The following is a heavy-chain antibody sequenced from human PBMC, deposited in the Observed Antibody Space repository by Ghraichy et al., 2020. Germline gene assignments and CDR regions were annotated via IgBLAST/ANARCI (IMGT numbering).Heavy chain of an antibody. CDR3: TTSLVDYSNLLGYYGMDV. D-gene: IGHD4-11*01. J-gene: IGHJ6*02. CDR2: IKSKTDGGTT. V-gene: IGHV3-15*07. CDR1: GFTFSNAW. Sequence: GGSLRLSCAASGFTFSNAWMNWVRQAPGKGLEWVGRIKSKTDGGTTDYAAPVKGRFTISRDDSKNTLYLQMNSLKTEDTAVYYCTTSLVDYSNLLGYYGMDVWGQGTTVTVSS.